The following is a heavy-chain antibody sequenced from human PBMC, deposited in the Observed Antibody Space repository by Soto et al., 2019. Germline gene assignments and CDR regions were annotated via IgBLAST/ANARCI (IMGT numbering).Heavy chain of an antibody. CDR2: ISYDGSNK. D-gene: IGHD3-10*01. CDR3: VMASDAFDI. CDR1: GFTFSSYA. Sequence: SLRLSCAASGFTFSSYAMHWVRQAPGKGLEWVAVISYDGSNKYYADSVKGRFTISRDNSKNTLYLQMNSLRAEDTAVYYCVMASDAFDIWGQGTMVTVSS. V-gene: IGHV3-30-3*01. J-gene: IGHJ3*02.